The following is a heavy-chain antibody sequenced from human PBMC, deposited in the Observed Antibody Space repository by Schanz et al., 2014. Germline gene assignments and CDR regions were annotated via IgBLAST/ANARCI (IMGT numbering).Heavy chain of an antibody. CDR2: FDAHDGRA. Sequence: EVQLVESGGGLVQPGGSLRLSCAASGFTFSSYWMHWVRQAPGKGLEWVSGFDAHDGRAYYADSAKGRFTISRDNSKNTLYLQMNSLRAEDTAVYYCLAPDYGMDVWGQGTTVTVSS. V-gene: IGHV3-74*01. CDR1: GFTFSSYW. J-gene: IGHJ6*02. CDR3: LAPDYGMDV.